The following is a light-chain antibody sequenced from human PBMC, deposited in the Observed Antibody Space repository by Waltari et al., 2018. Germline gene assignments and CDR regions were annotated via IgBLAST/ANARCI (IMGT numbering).Light chain of an antibody. CDR1: SSDVGNYNL. CDR2: DVS. Sequence: QSALIQPASVSGSPGQAITISCSGTSSDVGNYNLVSWYQQHPGKAPKLIIYDVSKRPSGVSNRFSGSKSGNTASLTISGLQAEDEADYYCCSYVTCNTVLFGGGTKLTVL. CDR3: CSYVTCNTVL. J-gene: IGLJ2*01. V-gene: IGLV2-23*02.